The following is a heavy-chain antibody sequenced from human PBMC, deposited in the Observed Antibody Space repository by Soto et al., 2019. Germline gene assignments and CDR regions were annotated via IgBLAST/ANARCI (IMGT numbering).Heavy chain of an antibody. CDR2: MNPNRGNT. CDR3: ARASWFGDLGYFDYALDV. CDR1: GYTFSSND. D-gene: IGHD3-10*01. V-gene: IGHV1-8*01. J-gene: IGHJ6*02. Sequence: QVQLVQSGAEVKKPGASVKVSCKASGYTFSSNDINWVRQAPGQGLEWVGWMNPNRGNTEYAQKFRGRVSTTTNTSISTGYMEPGSLTSDDTAVYYCARASWFGDLGYFDYALDVWGQGTTVTVSS.